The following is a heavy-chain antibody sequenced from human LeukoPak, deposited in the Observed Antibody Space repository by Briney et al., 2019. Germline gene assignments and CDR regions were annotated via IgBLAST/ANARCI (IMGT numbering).Heavy chain of an antibody. J-gene: IGHJ6*02. V-gene: IGHV1-69*04. D-gene: IGHD3-10*01. CDR2: IIPILGIA. Sequence: ASVKVSCKASGGTFSSYAISWVRQAPGQGLEWMGRIIPILGIANYAQKFQGRVTITADKSTSTAYMELSSLRSEDTAVYYCARPSVRGVRYYYYYGMDVWGQGTMVTVSS. CDR3: ARPSVRGVRYYYYYGMDV. CDR1: GGTFSSYA.